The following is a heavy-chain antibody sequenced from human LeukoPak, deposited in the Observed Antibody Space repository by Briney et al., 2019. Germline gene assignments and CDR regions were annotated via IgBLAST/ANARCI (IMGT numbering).Heavy chain of an antibody. D-gene: IGHD3-10*01. Sequence: SETLSLTCTVSGGSISSYSWSWIRQPPGKGLEWIGYIYYSGSTNYNPSLKSRVTVSVDTSKNQFSLKLSSVTAADTAVYYCAREDRSWFGELFEGFDYWGQGTLVTVSS. CDR3: AREDRSWFGELFEGFDY. V-gene: IGHV4-59*01. CDR1: GGSISSYS. CDR2: IYYSGST. J-gene: IGHJ4*02.